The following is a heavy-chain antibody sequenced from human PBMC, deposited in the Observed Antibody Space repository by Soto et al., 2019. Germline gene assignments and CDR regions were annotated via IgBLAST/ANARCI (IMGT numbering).Heavy chain of an antibody. D-gene: IGHD2-21*02. J-gene: IGHJ4*02. CDR3: ARCPGKVTPQPSDY. Sequence: ASVKVSCKASGYTFTSYAMHWVRQAPGQRLEWMGWINAGNGNTKYSQKFQGRVTITRDTSASTAYMELSSLRSEDTAVYYCARCPGKVTPQPSDYWGQGTLVTVSS. CDR1: GYTFTSYA. V-gene: IGHV1-3*01. CDR2: INAGNGNT.